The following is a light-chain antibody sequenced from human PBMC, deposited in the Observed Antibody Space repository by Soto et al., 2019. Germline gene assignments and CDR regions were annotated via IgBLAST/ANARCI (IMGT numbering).Light chain of an antibody. CDR1: QSVSSN. V-gene: IGKV3-15*01. Sequence: EIVMTQSPGTLSVSPGERATLSCRARQSVSSNLAWSEQKPGQAPRLLISDASTRATAIQARFSGSGSGTEFTLTISSLQSEDCAVYYCQQYNNWTLTFGGGTKVEIK. CDR2: DAS. CDR3: QQYNNWTLT. J-gene: IGKJ4*01.